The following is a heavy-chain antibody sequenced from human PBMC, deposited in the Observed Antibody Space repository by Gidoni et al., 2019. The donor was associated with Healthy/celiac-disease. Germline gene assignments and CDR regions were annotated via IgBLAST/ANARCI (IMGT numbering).Heavy chain of an antibody. J-gene: IGHJ6*02. Sequence: QVTLKESGPVLVKPTETLTLTCTVPGFSLSNARMGVSWIRQPPGKALEWLAHIFSNDEKSYSTSLKSRLTISKDTSKSQVVLTMTNMDPVDTATYYCAPIDDYGDYPPGYYYGMDVWGQGTTVTVSS. CDR1: GFSLSNARMG. D-gene: IGHD4-17*01. CDR3: APIDDYGDYPPGYYYGMDV. V-gene: IGHV2-26*01. CDR2: IFSNDEK.